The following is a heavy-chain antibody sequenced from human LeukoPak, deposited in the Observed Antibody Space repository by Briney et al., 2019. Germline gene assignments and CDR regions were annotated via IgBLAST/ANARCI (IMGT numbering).Heavy chain of an antibody. Sequence: GGSLRLSCATSQFNFNKFGMTWVRQAPGKGLEWVSSISGNGTSTQYADSVQGRFAISRDNSKNTLYLQMNSLRAEDTAVYYCAKLGYSYGDYWGQGTLVTVSS. CDR2: ISGNGTST. CDR3: AKLGYSYGDY. D-gene: IGHD5-18*01. V-gene: IGHV3-23*01. CDR1: QFNFNKFG. J-gene: IGHJ4*02.